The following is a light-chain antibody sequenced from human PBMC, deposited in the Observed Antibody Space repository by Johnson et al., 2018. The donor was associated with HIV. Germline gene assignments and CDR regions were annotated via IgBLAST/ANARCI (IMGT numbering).Light chain of an antibody. CDR3: GTWDSSLSAV. J-gene: IGLJ1*01. CDR2: DNN. CDR1: SSNIGNNY. V-gene: IGLV1-51*01. Sequence: QPVLTQPPSVSAAPGQKVTISSSGSSSNIGNNYVSWYQQLPGTAPKLLIYDNNKRPSGIPDRFSGSKSGTSATLGLTGLQTGDEADYYCGTWDSSLSAVFGTGTKVTVL.